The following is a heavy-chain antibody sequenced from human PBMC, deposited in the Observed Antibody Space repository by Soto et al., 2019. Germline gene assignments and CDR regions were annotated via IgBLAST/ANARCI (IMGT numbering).Heavy chain of an antibody. Sequence: EVQLVQSGGGLVQPGGSLRLSCAASGFTFRTYSLNWIRQAPGKGLEWISYISSSGSARYYADSVTGRFTVSRDNAKNSLYLPMNSLRVDVTGVYYCARDRGADYGAYDYWGQGTLVSVSS. CDR1: GFTFRTYS. CDR2: ISSSGSAR. CDR3: ARDRGADYGAYDY. V-gene: IGHV3-48*01. J-gene: IGHJ4*02. D-gene: IGHD4-17*01.